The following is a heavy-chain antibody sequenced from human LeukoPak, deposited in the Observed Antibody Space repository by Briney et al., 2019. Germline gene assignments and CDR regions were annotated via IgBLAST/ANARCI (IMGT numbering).Heavy chain of an antibody. V-gene: IGHV4-34*01. CDR1: GGSFSGYY. Sequence: SETLSLTCAVYGGSFSGYYWSWVRQPPGQGLEWIGEISLTGLTHYNPSLESRVTVSLDKSKNQLSLNLTSVTAADTAAYYCSRENGAFSPFGYWGQGTLVTVLS. J-gene: IGHJ4*02. CDR2: ISLTGLT. CDR3: SRENGAFSPFGY. D-gene: IGHD2-8*01.